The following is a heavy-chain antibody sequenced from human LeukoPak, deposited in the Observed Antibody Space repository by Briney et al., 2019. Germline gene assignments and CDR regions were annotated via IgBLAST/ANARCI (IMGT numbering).Heavy chain of an antibody. V-gene: IGHV3-21*01. CDR1: GFTFSSYS. Sequence: PGGSLRLSCAGSGFTFSSYSMNWVRQAPGKGLEWVSSISSSSSYIYYADSVKGRFTISRDNAKNSLYLQMNSLRAEDTAVYYCARLIPWELNVGHFDYWGQGTLVTVSS. J-gene: IGHJ4*02. CDR2: ISSSSSYI. CDR3: ARLIPWELNVGHFDY. D-gene: IGHD1-26*01.